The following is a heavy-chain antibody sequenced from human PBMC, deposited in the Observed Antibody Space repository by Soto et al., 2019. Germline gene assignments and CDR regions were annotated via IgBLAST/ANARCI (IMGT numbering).Heavy chain of an antibody. D-gene: IGHD1-1*01. CDR3: AIDRPPRTTGYFFDY. CDR2: VSASGLNT. J-gene: IGHJ4*02. CDR1: GFTFSTYA. V-gene: IGHV3-23*01. Sequence: EVQLLESGGKLVQPGGSLTLDCAASGFTFSTYAMAWVRHAPGKGLECVSGVSASGLNTDYADPVKGRFYISRDNSKNTVTLHMNSLRAEVTAWYYFAIDRPPRTTGYFFDYWGQGKAVTVSS.